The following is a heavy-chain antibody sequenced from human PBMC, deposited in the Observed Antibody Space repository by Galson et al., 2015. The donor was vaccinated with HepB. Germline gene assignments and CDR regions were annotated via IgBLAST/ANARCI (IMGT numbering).Heavy chain of an antibody. CDR1: GYTFTDYY. V-gene: IGHV1-46*01. D-gene: IGHD3-3*01. J-gene: IGHJ4*02. CDR2: INPSNNST. CDR3: ARAPRHITIFRGEYNLDY. Sequence: SVKVSCKASGYTFTDYYMHWVRQAPGQGLEWMGIINPSNNSTSYAQKFQGRFTMTKDTSTSIVYMELSSLRSEDTAVYYCARAPRHITIFRGEYNLDYWGQGTLVTVSS.